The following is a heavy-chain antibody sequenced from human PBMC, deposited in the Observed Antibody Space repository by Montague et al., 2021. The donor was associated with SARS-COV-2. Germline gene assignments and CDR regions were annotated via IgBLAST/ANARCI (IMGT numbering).Heavy chain of an antibody. CDR2: INYSGGI. CDR3: SRAVSVRRAVNWFDP. Sequence: SETLSLTCTVSGGSMSDHYWDWIRQPPGKGLEWLANINYSGGINSXASLKSRVAMSVDTSKNQFSLKLTSVTAADTAVYYCSRAVSVRRAVNWFDPWGQGTLVTVSS. V-gene: IGHV4-59*11. CDR1: GGSMSDHY. D-gene: IGHD3-10*01. J-gene: IGHJ5*02.